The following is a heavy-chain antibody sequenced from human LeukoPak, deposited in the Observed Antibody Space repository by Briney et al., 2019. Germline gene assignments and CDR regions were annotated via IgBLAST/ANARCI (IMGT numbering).Heavy chain of an antibody. CDR1: GFTVSSNY. V-gene: IGHV3-53*01. CDR3: AREGYCSSTSCHTVIDY. Sequence: PGGSLRLSCAASGFTVSSNYMSWVRQAPGKGLEWVSVIYSGGSTYYADSVKGRFTISRDNSKNTLYLQMNSLRAEDTAVYYCAREGYCSSTSCHTVIDYWGQGTLVTVSS. CDR2: IYSGGST. J-gene: IGHJ4*02. D-gene: IGHD2-2*02.